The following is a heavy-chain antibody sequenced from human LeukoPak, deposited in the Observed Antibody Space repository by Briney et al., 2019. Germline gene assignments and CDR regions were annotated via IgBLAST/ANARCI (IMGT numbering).Heavy chain of an antibody. CDR1: DYSISSGDY. J-gene: IGHJ5*02. V-gene: IGHV4-38-2*02. CDR3: ARGWSILRGGDWFDP. D-gene: IGHD3-3*02. Sequence: SETLSLTCTVSDYSISSGDYWGWIRQPPGKGLEWIGSIYHSGTTYYTPSLKSRVIISVDTSKNQFSLKLSSVTAADTAVYYCARGWSILRGGDWFDPWGQGTLVTISS. CDR2: IYHSGTT.